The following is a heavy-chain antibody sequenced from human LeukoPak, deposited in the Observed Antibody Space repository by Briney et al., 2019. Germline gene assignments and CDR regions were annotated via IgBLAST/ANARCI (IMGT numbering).Heavy chain of an antibody. CDR2: IYYSGST. J-gene: IGHJ5*02. D-gene: IGHD3-10*01. CDR3: ARGGYYGSGNDFRFDP. CDR1: DGSISSYY. Sequence: KPSETLSLTRTVSDGSISSYYWSWIRQPPGKGLEWIGYIYYSGSTNYKPSLKSRVTISVDTSKNQFSLKLSSVTAADTAVYYCARGGYYGSGNDFRFDPWGQGTLVTVSS. V-gene: IGHV4-59*01.